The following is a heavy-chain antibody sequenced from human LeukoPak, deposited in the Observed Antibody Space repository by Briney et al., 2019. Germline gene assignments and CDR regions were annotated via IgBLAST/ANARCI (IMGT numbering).Heavy chain of an antibody. V-gene: IGHV1-18*01. CDR3: ARELVPHFDAFDI. D-gene: IGHD6-6*01. J-gene: IGHJ3*02. CDR1: GYTLSTYG. CDR2: ISTYNGNT. Sequence: ASVKVSCKASGYTLSTYGVTWVRQAPGQGLEWMGWISTYNGNTNYAQRLQGRVTMTTDTSTTTAYMELRSLRSDDTAVYYCARELVPHFDAFDIWGQGTMVTVSS.